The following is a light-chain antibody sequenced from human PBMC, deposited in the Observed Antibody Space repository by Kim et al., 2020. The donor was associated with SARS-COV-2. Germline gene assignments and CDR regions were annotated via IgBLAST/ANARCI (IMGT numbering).Light chain of an antibody. V-gene: IGKV4-1*01. CDR3: QQYYSIPYT. Sequence: DIVMTQSLDSLPVSLGGRTTINCKSSQSVLYRSNKRNYLAWYQQKLGQPPKLLIFWASTRESGVPDRFSGSGSGTDFTLTINSLQAEDVAVYYCQQYYSIPYTFGQGTKLEI. CDR2: WAS. CDR1: QSVLYRSNKRNY. J-gene: IGKJ2*01.